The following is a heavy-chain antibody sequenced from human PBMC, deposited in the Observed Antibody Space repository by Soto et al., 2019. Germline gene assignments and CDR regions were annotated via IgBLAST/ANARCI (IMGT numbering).Heavy chain of an antibody. CDR3: ARALEFYDILSGYYYDSSGPWGYFDL. D-gene: IGHD3-9*01. CDR1: GFTFSDYY. CDR2: ISSSRTYT. J-gene: IGHJ2*01. Sequence: GSLRLSCAASGFTFSDYYMSWIRQAPGKGLEWVSYISSSRTYTNYADSVKGRFTISRDNAKNSLYLQMNSLRAEDTAVYYCARALEFYDILSGYYYDSSGPWGYFDLWGRGTLVTVSS. V-gene: IGHV3-11*05.